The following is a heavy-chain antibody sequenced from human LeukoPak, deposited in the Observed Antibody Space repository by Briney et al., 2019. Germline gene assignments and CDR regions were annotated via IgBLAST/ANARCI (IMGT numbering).Heavy chain of an antibody. CDR3: AKDRRPVVSASDY. CDR1: GLTFSSDA. D-gene: IGHD2-21*01. Sequence: GGSLRLSCAASGLTFSSDAMSWVRQAPGKGLEWVSAISGSGGSTYYADSVKGRFTISRDNSKNTLYLQMNSLRAEDTAVYYCAKDRRPVVSASDYWGQGTLVTVSS. J-gene: IGHJ4*02. CDR2: ISGSGGST. V-gene: IGHV3-23*01.